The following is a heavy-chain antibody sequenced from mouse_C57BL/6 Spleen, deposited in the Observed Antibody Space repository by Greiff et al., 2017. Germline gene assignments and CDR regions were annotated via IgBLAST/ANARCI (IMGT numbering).Heavy chain of an antibody. Sequence: EVQRVESGGGLVQPGGSLSLSCAASGFTFTDYYMSWVRQPPGKALEWLGFIRNKANGYTTEYSASVKGRFTISRDNSQSILYLQMNALRAEDSATYYCARSPYGYAFDYWGQGTTRTVSS. V-gene: IGHV7-3*01. J-gene: IGHJ2*01. CDR2: IRNKANGYTT. CDR1: GFTFTDYY. CDR3: ARSPYGYAFDY. D-gene: IGHD2-2*01.